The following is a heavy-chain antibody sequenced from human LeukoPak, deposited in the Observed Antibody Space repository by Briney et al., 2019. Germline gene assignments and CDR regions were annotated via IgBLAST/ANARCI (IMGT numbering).Heavy chain of an antibody. Sequence: GGSLRLSCAASGFTFSTSWMTWVRQAPGKGLEWVSHIGGSGSFIYYADSVKGRFTISRDNANNSVLLQMNSLRAEDTAVYYCARFLASWDRYYMDVWGKGTTVSVSS. J-gene: IGHJ6*03. D-gene: IGHD2-2*01. CDR2: IGGSGSFI. CDR1: GFTFSTSW. CDR3: ARFLASWDRYYMDV. V-gene: IGHV3-48*01.